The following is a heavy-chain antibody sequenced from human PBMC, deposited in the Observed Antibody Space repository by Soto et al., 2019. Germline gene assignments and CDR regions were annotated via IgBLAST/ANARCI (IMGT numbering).Heavy chain of an antibody. CDR3: AKTARSYYYYYGMDG. Sequence: PGGSLRLSCAASGFTFSSCGIHWVRQAPGKGLEWVAVISYDGSSKYYADSVKGRFTISRDNSKNTLYLQMNSLRAEDTAVYYCAKTARSYYYYYGMDGWGQGTTGTVSS. CDR1: GFTFSSCG. J-gene: IGHJ6*02. D-gene: IGHD6-6*01. V-gene: IGHV3-30*18. CDR2: ISYDGSSK.